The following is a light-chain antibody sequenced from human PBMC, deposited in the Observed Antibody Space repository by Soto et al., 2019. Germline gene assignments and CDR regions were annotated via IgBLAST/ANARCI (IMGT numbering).Light chain of an antibody. Sequence: DIQMTQSPSSLSASVGDRVTITCRASQSISTYLHWYQQKPGKAPNLLIYAASTLQSGVPSRFSGSGSGTQFAFTISSLQSEDVGTYYCQQYDKPFTFGPGTKVDIK. J-gene: IGKJ3*01. V-gene: IGKV1-33*01. CDR3: QQYDKPFT. CDR1: QSISTY. CDR2: AAS.